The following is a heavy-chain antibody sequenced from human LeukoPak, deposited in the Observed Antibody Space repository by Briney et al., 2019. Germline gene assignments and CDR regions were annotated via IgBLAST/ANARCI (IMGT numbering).Heavy chain of an antibody. Sequence: PSETLSLTCTVSGGSISSYYWSWIRQPPGKGLEWIGYIYYSGSTNYNPSLKSRVTISVDTSENQFSLKLSSVTAADTAVYYCASLVVTPGGDAFDIWGQGTMVTVSS. D-gene: IGHD4-23*01. CDR1: GGSISSYY. V-gene: IGHV4-59*01. J-gene: IGHJ3*02. CDR3: ASLVVTPGGDAFDI. CDR2: IYYSGST.